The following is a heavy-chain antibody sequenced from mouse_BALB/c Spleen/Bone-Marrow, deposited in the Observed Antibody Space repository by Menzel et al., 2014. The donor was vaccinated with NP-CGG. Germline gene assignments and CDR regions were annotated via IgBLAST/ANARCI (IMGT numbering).Heavy chain of an antibody. J-gene: IGHJ1*01. CDR1: GFTFSSFG. Sequence: EVKLVESGGGLVQPGGSRKLSCAASGFTFSSFGMHWVRQAPEKGLEWVAYISSGSSTIYYADTVKGRFTISRDNPKNTLFLQMISLRSEDTAMYYCARRGLLSYWYFDVWGAGTTVNVSS. D-gene: IGHD3-1*01. V-gene: IGHV5-17*02. CDR3: ARRGLLSYWYFDV. CDR2: ISSGSSTI.